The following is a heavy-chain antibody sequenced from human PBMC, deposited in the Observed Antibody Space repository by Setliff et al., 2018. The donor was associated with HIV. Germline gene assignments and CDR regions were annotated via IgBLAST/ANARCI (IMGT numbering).Heavy chain of an antibody. V-gene: IGHV4-38-2*01. CDR1: GYSISSGYY. CDR3: ASEAWTSYRSSSGYYYYYMDV. J-gene: IGHJ6*03. Sequence: SETLSLTCAVSGYSISSGYYWGWIRQPPGKGLEWIGYIYYSGTTKYNPSLKSRVTISVDTSKNQFSLKLSSVTAADTAVYYCASEAWTSYRSSSGYYYYYMDVWGKGTTVTVS. CDR2: IYYSGTT. D-gene: IGHD6-6*01.